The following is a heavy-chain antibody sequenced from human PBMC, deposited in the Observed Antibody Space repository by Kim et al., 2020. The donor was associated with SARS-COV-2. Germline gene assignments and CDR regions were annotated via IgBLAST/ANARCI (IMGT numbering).Heavy chain of an antibody. CDR3: ASRIAVAGTLMG. V-gene: IGHV1-8*01. J-gene: IGHJ4*02. D-gene: IGHD6-19*01. Sequence: GYAQKFQGRVTMTRNTSISTAYMELSSLGSEDTAVYYCASRIAVAGTLMGWGQGTLVTVSS.